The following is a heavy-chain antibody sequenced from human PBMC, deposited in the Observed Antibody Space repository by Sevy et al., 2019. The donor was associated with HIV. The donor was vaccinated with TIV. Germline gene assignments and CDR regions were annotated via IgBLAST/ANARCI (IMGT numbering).Heavy chain of an antibody. CDR2: ISYDGSNK. CDR3: ARGAPHKYYYDSSGYSGKGNFDY. V-gene: IGHV3-30-3*01. J-gene: IGHJ4*02. CDR1: GFTFSSYA. D-gene: IGHD3-22*01. Sequence: EGSLRLSCAASGFTFSSYAMHWVRQAPGKGLEWVAVISYDGSNKYYADSVKGRFTISRDNSKNTLYLQMNSLRAEDTAVYYCARGAPHKYYYDSSGYSGKGNFDYWCQGTLVTVSS.